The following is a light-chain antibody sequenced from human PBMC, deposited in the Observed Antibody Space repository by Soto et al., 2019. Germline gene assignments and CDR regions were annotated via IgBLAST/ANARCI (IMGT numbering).Light chain of an antibody. CDR2: GAS. J-gene: IGKJ3*01. CDR3: QQYDNWSLA. V-gene: IGKV3-15*01. CDR1: QSVNNY. Sequence: ETVMTQSPATLSVSPGERATLSCRSSQSVNNYLAWYQQKPGQAPRLIIYGASTRATGIPARFSGSASGTEFTLTISSLQSEDFAVYYCQQYDNWSLAFGPGTTVDI.